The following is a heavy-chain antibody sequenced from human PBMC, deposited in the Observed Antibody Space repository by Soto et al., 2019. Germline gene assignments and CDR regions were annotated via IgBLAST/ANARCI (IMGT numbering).Heavy chain of an antibody. J-gene: IGHJ3*02. D-gene: IGHD2-2*01. Sequence: GGSLRLSCAASGFTFIDYYISCIRHSPGKWLEWVSHISSGGSDKYHADSVKGRFTISRDNAKKSLYLQMNSLRAEDTAVYYCARDLGGYCSSTSCLDAFDIWGQGTMVTVSS. V-gene: IGHV3-11*01. CDR1: GFTFIDYY. CDR2: ISSGGSDK. CDR3: ARDLGGYCSSTSCLDAFDI.